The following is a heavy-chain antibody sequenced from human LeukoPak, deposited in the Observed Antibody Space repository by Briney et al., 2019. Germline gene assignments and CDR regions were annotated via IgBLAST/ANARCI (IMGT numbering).Heavy chain of an antibody. Sequence: PGGSLRLSCAASGFTFSDYYMSWIRQAPGKGLEWVSYISSSNRYTNYADSVKGRFTISRDNAKNSLYLQMNSLRDEDTAVYYCARAFGPLGSWSIDYWGQGTLVTVSS. J-gene: IGHJ4*02. D-gene: IGHD6-13*01. CDR3: ARAFGPLGSWSIDY. CDR2: ISSSNRYT. CDR1: GFTFSDYY. V-gene: IGHV3-11*06.